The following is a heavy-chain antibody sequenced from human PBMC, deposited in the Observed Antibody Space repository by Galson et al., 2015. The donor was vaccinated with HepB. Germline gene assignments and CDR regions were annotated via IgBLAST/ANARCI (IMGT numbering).Heavy chain of an antibody. CDR2: ISSSSTTV. Sequence: SLRLSCAASGVTIPSYSMNWVRKAPGKGLEWLSYISSSSTTVYYAASVRGRFTISRDNAKNFLYLHMNSLRGEDTAVYYCARNPTTYHYYSMDGWGDEATVAVSS. J-gene: IGHJ6*04. CDR3: ARNPTTYHYYSMDG. D-gene: IGHD1-1*01. CDR1: GVTIPSYS. V-gene: IGHV3-48*01.